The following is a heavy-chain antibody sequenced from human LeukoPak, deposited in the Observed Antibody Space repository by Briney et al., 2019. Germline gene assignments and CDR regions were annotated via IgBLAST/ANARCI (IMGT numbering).Heavy chain of an antibody. CDR1: GYTLIELS. J-gene: IGHJ5*02. V-gene: IGHV1-24*01. CDR3: AAGIAAAGIGS. CDR2: FDPENGER. Sequence: GASVKVSCKVSGYTLIELSIHWVRQAPGKGLEWMGGFDPENGERIYAQKFHGRVTMAEDTSTDTAYLELSSLTSGDTAVYYCAAGIAAAGIGSWGRGSLVTVSS. D-gene: IGHD6-13*01.